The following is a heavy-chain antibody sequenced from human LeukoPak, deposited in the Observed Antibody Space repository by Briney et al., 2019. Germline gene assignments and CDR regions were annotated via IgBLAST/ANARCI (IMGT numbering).Heavy chain of an antibody. J-gene: IGHJ3*02. V-gene: IGHV4-59*01. D-gene: IGHD3-9*01. CDR1: GGSISSDY. CDR3: ARDSNILTGYRDAFDI. Sequence: PSETLSLTCTVSGGSISSDYWSWIRQSPGKGLEWIGYIYYSGTTSYTPSLTSRVTISLDPSKNQFSLKLSSVTAADTAVYYCARDSNILTGYRDAFDIWGQGTMVTVSS. CDR2: IYYSGTT.